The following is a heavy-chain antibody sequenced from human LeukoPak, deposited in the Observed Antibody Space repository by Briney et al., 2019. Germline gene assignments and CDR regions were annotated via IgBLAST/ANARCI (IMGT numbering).Heavy chain of an antibody. Sequence: SGPTLVKPTQTLTLTCTFSGFSLSTSGIGVGWIRQPPGKALEWLALIYWDDDKRYSPSLRSRLTITKDTSKNQVVLTMTNMDPVDTATYYCARRQPGYGLDYWGQGALVTVSS. CDR1: GFSLSTSGIG. CDR3: ARRQPGYGLDY. J-gene: IGHJ4*02. D-gene: IGHD5-18*01. V-gene: IGHV2-5*02. CDR2: IYWDDDK.